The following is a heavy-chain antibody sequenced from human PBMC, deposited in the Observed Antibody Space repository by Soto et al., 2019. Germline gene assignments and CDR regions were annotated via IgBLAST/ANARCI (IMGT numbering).Heavy chain of an antibody. CDR3: ARDQYYGGDCYGYGMEV. CDR1: VVSISSYY. Sequence: SETLSLTCTVSVVSISSYYWSCIRQPAGKGLEWIGRIYTSGSTNYNPSLKSRVTMSVDTSKNQFSLKLSSVTAADTAVYYCARDQYYGGDCYGYGMEVWGQGTTVSVSS. J-gene: IGHJ6*01. CDR2: IYTSGST. D-gene: IGHD2-21*02. V-gene: IGHV4-4*07.